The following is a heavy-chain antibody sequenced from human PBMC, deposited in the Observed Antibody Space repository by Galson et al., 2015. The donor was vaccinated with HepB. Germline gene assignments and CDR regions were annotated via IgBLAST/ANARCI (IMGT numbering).Heavy chain of an antibody. CDR3: ARDRCSGGSCYSGNYYFDY. CDR1: GGTFSSYT. D-gene: IGHD2-15*01. Sequence: SVKVSCKASGGTFSSYTISWVRQAPGQGLEWMGRIIPILGIANYAQRFQGRVTITADKSTSTAYMELSSLRSEDTAVYYCARDRCSGGSCYSGNYYFDYWGQGTLVTVSS. CDR2: IIPILGIA. V-gene: IGHV1-69*04. J-gene: IGHJ4*02.